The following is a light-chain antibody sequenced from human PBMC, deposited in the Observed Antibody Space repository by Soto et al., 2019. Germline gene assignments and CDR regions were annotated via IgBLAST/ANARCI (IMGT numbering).Light chain of an antibody. CDR1: SRDIGAYNY. CDR2: HVT. J-gene: IGLJ1*01. V-gene: IGLV2-14*03. Sequence: QSVLTQPASVSGSPGQSITLSCTGTSRDIGAYNYVSWFQQYPGDAPKFMIYHVTNRPSGVSDRFSGSKSGNTASLTISGLQAEDEADYYCSSYTSSTVYIFGTGTKVTVL. CDR3: SSYTSSTVYI.